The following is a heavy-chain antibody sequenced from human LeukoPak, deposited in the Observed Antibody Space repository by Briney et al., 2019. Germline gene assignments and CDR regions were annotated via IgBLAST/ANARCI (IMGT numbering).Heavy chain of an antibody. CDR2: ISGSGGST. V-gene: IGHV3-23*01. J-gene: IGHJ3*02. CDR3: AKDRGVRSDI. Sequence: GGSLRLSCAASGFTFTSYAMSWVRQAPGKGLEWVSAISGSGGSTYYAYSVKGRFTISRDTAKNMLYLQMNSLRAEDTAVSYCAKDRGVRSDIWGQGTMVTVSS. CDR1: GFTFTSYA. D-gene: IGHD3-10*01.